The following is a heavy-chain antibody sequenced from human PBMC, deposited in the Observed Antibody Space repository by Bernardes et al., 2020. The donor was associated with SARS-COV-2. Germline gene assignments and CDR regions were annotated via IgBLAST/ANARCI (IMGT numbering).Heavy chain of an antibody. CDR1: GFTFSSYW. V-gene: IGHV3-7*01. Sequence: GGSLRLSCAASGFTFSSYWMSWVRQAPGKGLEWVANIKQDGSEKYYVDSVKGRFTISRDNAKNSLYLQMNSLRAEDTAVYYCARSPVAGQWGEDYWGQGTLVTVSS. D-gene: IGHD6-19*01. CDR3: ARSPVAGQWGEDY. CDR2: IKQDGSEK. J-gene: IGHJ4*02.